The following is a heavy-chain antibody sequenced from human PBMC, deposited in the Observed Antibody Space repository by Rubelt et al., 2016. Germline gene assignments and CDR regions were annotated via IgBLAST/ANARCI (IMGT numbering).Heavy chain of an antibody. CDR1: GGTFSSYA. V-gene: IGHV1-69*01. CDR2: IIPIFGTA. D-gene: IGHD3-3*01. Sequence: QVQLVQSGAEVKKPGSSVKVSCKASGGTFSSYAISWVRQAPGQGLEWMGGIIPIFGTANYAQKFQGRVTITADESTSTAYVELSSRRSEDTAVYYCARDFLEWSDAFDIWGQGTTVTVSS. J-gene: IGHJ3*02. CDR3: ARDFLEWSDAFDI.